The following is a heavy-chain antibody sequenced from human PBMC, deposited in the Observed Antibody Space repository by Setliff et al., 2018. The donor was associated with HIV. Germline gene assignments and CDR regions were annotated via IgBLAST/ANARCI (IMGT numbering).Heavy chain of an antibody. D-gene: IGHD5-18*01. CDR1: GFTFSRYA. CDR2: IYSGGSTT. Sequence: PGGSLRLSCAASGFTFSRYAMNWVRQAPGKGLEWVSVIYSGGSTTYYTDSVKGRFTISRDDSENTMYLHMNSLRAEDTAIYYCARDWQSLNGYTYYMDVWGKGTTVTVSS. V-gene: IGHV3-23*03. CDR3: ARDWQSLNGYTYYMDV. J-gene: IGHJ6*03.